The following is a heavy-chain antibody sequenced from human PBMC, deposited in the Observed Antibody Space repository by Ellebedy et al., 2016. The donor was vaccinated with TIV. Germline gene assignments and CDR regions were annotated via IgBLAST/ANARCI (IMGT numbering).Heavy chain of an antibody. D-gene: IGHD5-24*01. CDR1: GFTFSDYA. J-gene: IGHJ1*01. Sequence: GGSLRLSCAASGFTFSDYAMGWVRQAPGKGLDWVSALTYDGKATWYADSVKGRFTISRDNSKNTLYLQMSSLRAGDTAIYYCARDAVQNFGDGNYLDAWGPGARVTVSS. CDR2: LTYDGKAT. CDR3: ARDAVQNFGDGNYLDA. V-gene: IGHV3-23*01.